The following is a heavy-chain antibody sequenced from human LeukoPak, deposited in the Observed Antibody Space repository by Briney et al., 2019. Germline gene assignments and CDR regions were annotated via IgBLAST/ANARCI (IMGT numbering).Heavy chain of an antibody. CDR1: GYSMNSGYH. CDR2: IYWSESS. CDR3: ARVGRSSYYYDSSGYYSLDY. Sequence: SETLSLTCAVSGYSMNSGYHWGWIRQPPGKGLEWIASIYWSESSYYNPSLKSRLTISVDTSKNQFSLRLSSVTAADTAIYYCARVGRSSYYYDSSGYYSLDYWGQGALVTVSS. J-gene: IGHJ4*02. V-gene: IGHV4-38-2*01. D-gene: IGHD3-22*01.